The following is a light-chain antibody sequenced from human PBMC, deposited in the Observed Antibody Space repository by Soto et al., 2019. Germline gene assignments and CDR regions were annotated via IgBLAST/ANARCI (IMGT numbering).Light chain of an antibody. CDR1: QSISSY. CDR3: QQSYSTPPNT. CDR2: AAS. J-gene: IGKJ2*01. V-gene: IGKV1-39*01. Sequence: DIQMTQSPSSLSASVGDRVTITCRASQSISSYLNWYQQKPGKAPKLLIYAASSLQSGVPSRFSGSGSGTYFTLTISSLQPEDFATYYFQQSYSTPPNTFGQGTKLEIK.